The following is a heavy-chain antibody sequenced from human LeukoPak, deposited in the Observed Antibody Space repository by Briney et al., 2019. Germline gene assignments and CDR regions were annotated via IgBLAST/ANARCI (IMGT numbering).Heavy chain of an antibody. CDR3: ARRRIAAAGRGWFDP. CDR2: VFYSGGT. Sequence: SETLSLTCTISGGSTTGYFWSWIRQPPGKGPEWIGYVFYSGGTLYNPSLDSRVTISVDTSKTQFSLELTSVTAADTAVYYCARRRIAAAGRGWFDPWGQGTLVTVSS. D-gene: IGHD6-13*01. CDR1: GGSTTGYF. J-gene: IGHJ5*02. V-gene: IGHV4-59*08.